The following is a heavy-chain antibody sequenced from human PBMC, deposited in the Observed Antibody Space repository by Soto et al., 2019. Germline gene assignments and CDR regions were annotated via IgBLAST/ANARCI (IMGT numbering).Heavy chain of an antibody. J-gene: IGHJ6*02. CDR3: ARKALAVGGLSYYGMDV. CDR2: IIPIFGTA. D-gene: IGHD6-19*01. CDR1: GVTFSSYA. V-gene: IGHV1-69*05. Sequence: SVKVSSKASGVTFSSYASSCLRQAPGQVLEWMGGIIPIFGTANYAQKFQGRVSLTTDTSTTTAYLELRGLRSDDTAVYYCARKALAVGGLSYYGMDVWGPGTTVTVSS.